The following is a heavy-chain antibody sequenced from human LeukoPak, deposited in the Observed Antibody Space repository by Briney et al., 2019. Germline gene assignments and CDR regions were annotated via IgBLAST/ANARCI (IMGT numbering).Heavy chain of an antibody. J-gene: IGHJ4*02. CDR2: MNPNSGNT. Sequence: ASVKVSCKASGYTFTSYDINWARQATGQGLEWMGWMNPNSGNTGYAQKFQGRVTMTRNTSISTAYMELSSLRSEDTAVYYCARGDLRYFDWLLYTSFDYWGQGPLVTVSS. CDR3: ARGDLRYFDWLLYTSFDY. D-gene: IGHD3-9*01. CDR1: GYTFTSYD. V-gene: IGHV1-8*01.